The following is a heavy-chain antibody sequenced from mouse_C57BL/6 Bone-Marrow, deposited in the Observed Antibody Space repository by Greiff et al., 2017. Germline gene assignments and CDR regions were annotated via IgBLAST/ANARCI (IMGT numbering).Heavy chain of an antibody. CDR2: IFPGSGST. CDR1: GYTFTDYY. V-gene: IGHV1-75*01. D-gene: IGHD2-4*01. CDR3: AREGAIYYDYDVAWFAY. Sequence: QVQLQQSGPELVKPGASVKISCKASGYTFTDYYINWVKQRPGQGLEWIGWIFPGSGSTYYNEKFKGKATLTVDKSSSTAYMLLSSLTSEDSAVYFCAREGAIYYDYDVAWFAYWGQGTLVTVSA. J-gene: IGHJ3*01.